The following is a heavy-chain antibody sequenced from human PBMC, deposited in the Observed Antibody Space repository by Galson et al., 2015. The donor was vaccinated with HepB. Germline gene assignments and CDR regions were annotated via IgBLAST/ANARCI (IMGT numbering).Heavy chain of an antibody. J-gene: IGHJ6*02. V-gene: IGHV1-69*06. Sequence: SVKVSCKASGYTFTSYGISWVRQAPGQGLEWMGGIIPIFGTANYAQKFQGRVTITADKSTSTAYMELSSLRSEDTAVYYCAHHYSYGYTYGMDVWGQGTTVTVSS. CDR1: GYTFTSYG. D-gene: IGHD5-18*01. CDR3: AHHYSYGYTYGMDV. CDR2: IIPIFGTA.